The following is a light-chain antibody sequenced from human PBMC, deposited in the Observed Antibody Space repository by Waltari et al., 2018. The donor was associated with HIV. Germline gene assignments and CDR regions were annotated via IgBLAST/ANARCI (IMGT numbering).Light chain of an antibody. CDR1: SSDVGGYNY. J-gene: IGLJ3*02. Sequence: QSALTQPASVSGSPGQSLTIPCTGTSSDVGGYNYVSWYQQPPGKAPKLMLYDVSNRPSGVSNRFSGSKSGNTASLTISGLQAEDEADYYCSSYTSSLWVFGGGTKLTVL. CDR2: DVS. CDR3: SSYTSSLWV. V-gene: IGLV2-14*03.